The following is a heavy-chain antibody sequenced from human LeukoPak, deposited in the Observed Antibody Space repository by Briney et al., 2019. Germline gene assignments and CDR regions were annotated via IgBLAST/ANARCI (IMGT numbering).Heavy chain of an antibody. J-gene: IGHJ4*02. Sequence: PGGSLRLSCAASGFTFSSYGMHWVRQAPGKGLEWVAFIRYDGSNKYYADSVKGRFTISRDNSKNTLYLQMNSLRAEDTAVYYCAKDQSPRLGLRYFDLFDYWGQGTLVTVSS. CDR3: AKDQSPRLGLRYFDLFDY. V-gene: IGHV3-30*02. D-gene: IGHD3-9*01. CDR1: GFTFSSYG. CDR2: IRYDGSNK.